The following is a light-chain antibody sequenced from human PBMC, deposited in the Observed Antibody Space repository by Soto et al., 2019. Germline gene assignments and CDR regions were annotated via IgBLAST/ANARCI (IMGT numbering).Light chain of an antibody. CDR1: QRISNS. CDR3: QQRYNWPPCT. V-gene: IGKV3-11*01. J-gene: IGKJ2*02. Sequence: EVVLTQSPATLSLSPGERANLSCRASQRISNSLAWYQQNPGQAPSLLIYEASNRATGIPARFSGTGSGTDFTLTISSLEPEDFAVYYCQQRYNWPPCTVGQGTKVDSK. CDR2: EAS.